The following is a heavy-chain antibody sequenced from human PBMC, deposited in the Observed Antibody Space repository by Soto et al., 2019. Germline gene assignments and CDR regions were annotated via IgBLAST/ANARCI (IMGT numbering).Heavy chain of an antibody. CDR3: ARVGLVVWRYFDD. V-gene: IGHV1-2*02. CDR1: GYTFTGYY. Sequence: VQLVQSWAEVQSPWTSVKVSYMAPGYTFTGYYVHGLRKAHGKGLECIGWLNPNSGGTNYAQKFQGRVTMPRDTSMVTDDRELSMLRSDDSAVYYCARVGLVVWRYFDDWGQGTLVTVSS. J-gene: IGHJ4*02. CDR2: LNPNSGGT. D-gene: IGHD2-15*01.